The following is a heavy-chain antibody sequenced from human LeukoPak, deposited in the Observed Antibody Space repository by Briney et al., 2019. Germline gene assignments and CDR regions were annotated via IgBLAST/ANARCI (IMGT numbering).Heavy chain of an antibody. CDR1: GFTFSNAW. CDR3: TTDLQRGYSLSY. V-gene: IGHV3-15*01. Sequence: GGSLRLSCAASGFTFSNAWMSWVRQAPGKGLEWVGRIKSNTDGGTADYAAPVKGRFTISRDDSKNTLYLQMNSLRTEDTAVYYCTTDLQRGYSLSYWGQGTLVTVSS. J-gene: IGHJ4*02. CDR2: IKSNTDGGTA. D-gene: IGHD5-18*01.